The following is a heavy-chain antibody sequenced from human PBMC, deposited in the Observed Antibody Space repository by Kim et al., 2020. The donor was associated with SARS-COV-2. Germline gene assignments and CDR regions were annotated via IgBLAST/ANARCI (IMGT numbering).Heavy chain of an antibody. CDR1: GGSISSSSYY. CDR2: IYYSGST. Sequence: SETLSLTCTVSGGSISSSSYYWGWIRQPPGKGLEWIGSIYYSGSTYYNPSLKSRVTISVDTSKNQFSLKLSSVTAADTAVYYCARIGGDGPFDYWGQGTLVTVSS. D-gene: IGHD2-21*02. CDR3: ARIGGDGPFDY. J-gene: IGHJ4*02. V-gene: IGHV4-39*07.